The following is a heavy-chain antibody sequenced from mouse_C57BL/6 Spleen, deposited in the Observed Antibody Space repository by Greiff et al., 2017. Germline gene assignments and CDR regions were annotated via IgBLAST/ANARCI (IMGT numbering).Heavy chain of an antibody. CDR3: ARGLITTVVARYFDV. D-gene: IGHD1-1*01. Sequence: QVQLQQPGAELVKPGASVKLSCKASGYTFTSYWMQWVKQRPGQGLEWIGEIDPSDSYTNYNQKFKGKATLTVDTSSSTAYMQLSSLTSEDSAVYYCARGLITTVVARYFDVWGTGTTVTVSS. CDR2: IDPSDSYT. CDR1: GYTFTSYW. V-gene: IGHV1-50*01. J-gene: IGHJ1*03.